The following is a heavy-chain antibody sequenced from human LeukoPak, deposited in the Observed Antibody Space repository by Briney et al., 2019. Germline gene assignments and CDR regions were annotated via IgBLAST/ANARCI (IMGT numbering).Heavy chain of an antibody. CDR2: IIPIFGTA. Sequence: ASVKVSCKASGGTFSSYSISWVRQAPGQGLECVVGIIPIFGTANYAQKFQGRVTITTDESTSTAYMELSSLRSEDTAVYYCARGFSSSSGIDYWGQGTLVSVPS. V-gene: IGHV1-69*05. J-gene: IGHJ4*02. D-gene: IGHD6-6*01. CDR3: ARGFSSSSGIDY. CDR1: GGTFSSYS.